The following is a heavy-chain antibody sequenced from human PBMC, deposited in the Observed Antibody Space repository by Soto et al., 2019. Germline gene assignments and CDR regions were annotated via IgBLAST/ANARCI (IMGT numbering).Heavy chain of an antibody. D-gene: IGHD2-15*01. CDR1: GGSFSGYY. CDR2: INHSGST. CDR3: AREPKDIVVVVVATYDQSYFDY. Sequence: QVQLQQWGAGLLKPSETLSLTCAVYGGSFSGYYWSWIRQPPGKGLEWIGEINHSGSTNYNPSLKSRVTISVDTSKNQFSLKLSSVTAADTAVYYCAREPKDIVVVVVATYDQSYFDYWGQGTLVTVSS. V-gene: IGHV4-34*01. J-gene: IGHJ4*02.